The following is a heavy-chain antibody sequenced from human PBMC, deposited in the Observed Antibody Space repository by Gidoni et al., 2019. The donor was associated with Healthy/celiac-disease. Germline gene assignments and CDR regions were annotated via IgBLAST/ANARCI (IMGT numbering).Heavy chain of an antibody. J-gene: IGHJ5*02. D-gene: IGHD3-10*01. CDR3: ARGGSSGYYGSGSYYRFDWFDP. Sequence: QVQLVQSGAEVKKPGASVKVSCTASGYTFTSYYMHWVRQAPGQGLEWMGIINPSGGSTSYAQKFQGRVTMTRDTSTSTVYMELSSLRSEDTAVYYCARGGSSGYYGSGSYYRFDWFDPWGQGTLVTVSS. CDR1: GYTFTSYY. CDR2: INPSGGST. V-gene: IGHV1-46*01.